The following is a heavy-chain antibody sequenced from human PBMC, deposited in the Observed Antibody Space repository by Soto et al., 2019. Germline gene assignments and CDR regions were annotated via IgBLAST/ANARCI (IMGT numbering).Heavy chain of an antibody. CDR2: FFSDAER. CDR1: GFSLTNGRMG. Sequence: SGPTLVNPTETLTLTCSVSGFSLTNGRMGVSWIRQPPGKALEWLAHFFSDAERSYSTSMQSRLNMYKDSSGSQVVLTMTNMAPVDTATYFCARMDGDYNYYGLDVWGHGIAVTVSS. V-gene: IGHV2-26*01. D-gene: IGHD4-17*01. CDR3: ARMDGDYNYYGLDV. J-gene: IGHJ6*02.